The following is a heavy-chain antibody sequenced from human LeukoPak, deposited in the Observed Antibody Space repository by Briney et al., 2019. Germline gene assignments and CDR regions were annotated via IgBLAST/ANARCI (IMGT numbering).Heavy chain of an antibody. CDR1: GFTFSSYG. CDR3: AKDHLFDY. CDR2: ISYDGSNK. V-gene: IGHV3-30*18. D-gene: IGHD3-3*02. Sequence: PGRSLRLSCAASGFTFSSYGMHWVRQAPGKGLEWVAVISYDGSNKYYADSVKGRFTISRDNSKNTLYLQMNSLRAEDTAVYYCAKDHLFDYWGQGTLVTVSS. J-gene: IGHJ4*02.